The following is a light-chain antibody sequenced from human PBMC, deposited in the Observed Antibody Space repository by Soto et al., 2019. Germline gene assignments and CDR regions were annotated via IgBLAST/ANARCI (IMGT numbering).Light chain of an antibody. CDR2: AAS. Sequence: DIQMTQSPSSLSASVGDRVTITCQASQDISNYLNWYQQKPGKAPKLLIYAASTLQSGVPSRFSGSGSGTDFTLTISCLQSEDFAIYYCLQHSTYPITFGQGTRLEIK. V-gene: IGKV1-17*01. CDR3: LQHSTYPIT. J-gene: IGKJ5*01. CDR1: QDISNY.